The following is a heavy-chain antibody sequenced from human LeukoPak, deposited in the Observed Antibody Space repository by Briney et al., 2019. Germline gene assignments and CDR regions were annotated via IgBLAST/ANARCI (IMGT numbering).Heavy chain of an antibody. D-gene: IGHD1-1*01. CDR2: INADGSTT. J-gene: IGHJ3*01. CDR3: VVVVEPTDSDGFDV. Sequence: GGSLRLSCAASGFTFGNSWVHWVRQAPGKGLVWVSLINADGSTTTYADSVKGRFTISRDNARNTLSLQMNSLTIEDTAVYYCVVVVEPTDSDGFDVWGQGTMITVSS. CDR1: GFTFGNSW. V-gene: IGHV3-74*01.